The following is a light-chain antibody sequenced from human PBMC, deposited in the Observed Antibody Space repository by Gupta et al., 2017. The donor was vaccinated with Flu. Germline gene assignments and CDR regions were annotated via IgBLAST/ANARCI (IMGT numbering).Light chain of an antibody. V-gene: IGKV1-39*01. Sequence: PSSLSAFVGDRVTITCRASQSISSYLNWYQQKPGKAPDLLIYAASTLQSGVPSRFSGSGSGTDFTLIISSLQPEDFAIYYCQQSYEIPYTFGQGTKLEI. J-gene: IGKJ2*01. CDR1: QSISSY. CDR3: QQSYEIPYT. CDR2: AAS.